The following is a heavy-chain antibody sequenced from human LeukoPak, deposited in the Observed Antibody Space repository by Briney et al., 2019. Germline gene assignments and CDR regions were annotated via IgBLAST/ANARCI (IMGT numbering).Heavy chain of an antibody. J-gene: IGHJ4*02. CDR2: INPNSGGT. CDR3: ARVTNIVGAIDY. D-gene: IGHD1-26*01. Sequence: ASVKVSCKASGYTFTSYGISWVRQAPGQGLEWMGWINPNSGGTNYAQKFQGRVTMTRDTSISTAYMELSRLRSDDTAVYYCARVTNIVGAIDYWGQGTLVTVSS. CDR1: GYTFTSYG. V-gene: IGHV1-2*02.